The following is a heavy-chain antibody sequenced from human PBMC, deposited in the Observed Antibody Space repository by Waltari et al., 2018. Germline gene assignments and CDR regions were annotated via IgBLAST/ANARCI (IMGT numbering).Heavy chain of an antibody. CDR3: ARAVGSSWYGGGYYYYYYMDV. D-gene: IGHD6-13*01. CDR2: INHSGRT. V-gene: IGHV4-34*01. Sequence: QVQLQQWGAGLLKPSETLSLTCAVYGGSFSGYYWSWIRQPPGKGLEWIGEINHSGRTNYNPSLKSRVIISVDTSKNQFSLKLSSVTAADTAVYYCARAVGSSWYGGGYYYYYYMDVWGKGTTVTVSS. CDR1: GGSFSGYY. J-gene: IGHJ6*03.